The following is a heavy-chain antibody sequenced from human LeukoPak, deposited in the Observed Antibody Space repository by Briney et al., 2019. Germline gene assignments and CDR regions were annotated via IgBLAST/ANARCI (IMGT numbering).Heavy chain of an antibody. D-gene: IGHD1-26*01. CDR3: AKDMVGARRYYGMDV. J-gene: IGHJ6*02. CDR2: ISSSSSYI. V-gene: IGHV3-21*04. CDR1: GFTFSSYS. Sequence: GGSLRLSCAASGFTFSSYSMTWVRQAPGKGLEWVSSISSSSSYIYYADSVKGRFTISRDNAKNSLYLQMNSLRAEDTALYYCAKDMVGARRYYGMDVWGQGTTVTVSS.